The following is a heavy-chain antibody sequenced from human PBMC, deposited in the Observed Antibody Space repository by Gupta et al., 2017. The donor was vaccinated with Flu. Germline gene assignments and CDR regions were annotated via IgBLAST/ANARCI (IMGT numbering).Heavy chain of an antibody. CDR3: AKGGASCKDWPAIDV. J-gene: IGHJ3*01. CDR2: SYGSGDGT. D-gene: IGHD3/OR15-3a*01. Sequence: EVQLLASGGTLVQPGESLRLSCVVSAFTFSDYARTWVRQAPGKGRGGCAASYGSGDGTFYAVAGNGRCTISREKFKKTLALQMKRSRVEDTAKYLCAKGGASCKDWPAIDVWGEGAMVQVSS. V-gene: IGHV3-23*01. CDR1: AFTFSDYA.